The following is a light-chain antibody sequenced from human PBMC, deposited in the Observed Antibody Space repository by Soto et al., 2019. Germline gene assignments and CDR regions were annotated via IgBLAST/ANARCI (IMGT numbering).Light chain of an antibody. CDR3: QSADRSGTYV. Sequence: SYELTQPPSVSVSPGQTARITCSGDALPKQYAHWYQQKPGQAPVMVIYKDSERPSGIPERFSGSSSGTTVTLTISGVQAEDEADYYCQSADRSGTYVFGTGTRSPS. CDR1: ALPKQY. J-gene: IGLJ1*01. V-gene: IGLV3-25*02. CDR2: KDS.